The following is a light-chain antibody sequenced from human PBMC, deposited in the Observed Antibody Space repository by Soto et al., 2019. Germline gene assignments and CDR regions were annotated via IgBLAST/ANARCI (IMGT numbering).Light chain of an antibody. Sequence: QSVLTQPASVSGSPGQSITISCTGISNDVGTYNLVSWYQHHPGKSPKLIIYEASKRPSGVPNRLSGSKSGNTASLTISGLHAEDEADYYCCSYGRSVVFGGGTKLTV. CDR2: EAS. CDR1: SNDVGTYNL. J-gene: IGLJ2*01. CDR3: CSYGRSVV. V-gene: IGLV2-23*01.